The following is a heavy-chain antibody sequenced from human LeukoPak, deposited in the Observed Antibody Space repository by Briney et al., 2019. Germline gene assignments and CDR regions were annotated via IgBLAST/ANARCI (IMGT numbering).Heavy chain of an antibody. V-gene: IGHV5-51*01. CDR3: ERLTMVRGVTITGAYY. CDR2: IYPGDSDT. Sequence: PGESLKISCKGSGYSFTNYWIGWVRQMPGKGLEWMGIIYPGDSDTRYSPSFQGQVTISADKSISTAYLQWSTLKASDTAMYYCERLTMVRGVTITGAYYWGQGTLVTVSS. CDR1: GYSFTNYW. D-gene: IGHD3-10*01. J-gene: IGHJ4*02.